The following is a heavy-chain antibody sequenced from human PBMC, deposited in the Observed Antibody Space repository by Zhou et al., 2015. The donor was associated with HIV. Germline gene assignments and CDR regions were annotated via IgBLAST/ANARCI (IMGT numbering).Heavy chain of an antibody. CDR3: ARDNGDSSGYYYPYYFDY. Sequence: QVQLVQSGAEVKKPGSSVKVSCKASGGTFSSYTISWVRQAPGQGLEWMGRIIPILGIANYAQKFQGRVTITADKSTSTAYMELSSLRSEDTAVYYCARDNGDSSGYYYPYYFDYWGQGTLVTVSS. CDR2: IIPILGIA. V-gene: IGHV1-69*08. D-gene: IGHD3-22*01. J-gene: IGHJ4*02. CDR1: GGTFSSYT.